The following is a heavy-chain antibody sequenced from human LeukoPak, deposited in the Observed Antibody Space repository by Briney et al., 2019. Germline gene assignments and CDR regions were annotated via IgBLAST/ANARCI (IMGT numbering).Heavy chain of an antibody. Sequence: GGSLRLSCAASGFTVSSNYMSWVRQAPGKGLEWVSVIYSGGSTYYADSVKGRFTISRDNAKNSLYLQMNSLRAEDTAVYYCARALGELSWLSWFDPWGQGTLVTVSS. CDR2: IYSGGST. CDR1: GFTVSSNY. V-gene: IGHV3-53*01. CDR3: ARALGELSWLSWFDP. J-gene: IGHJ5*02. D-gene: IGHD3-16*01.